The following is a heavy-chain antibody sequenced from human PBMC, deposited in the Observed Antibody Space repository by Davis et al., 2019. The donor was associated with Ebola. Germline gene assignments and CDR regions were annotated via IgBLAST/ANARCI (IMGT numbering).Heavy chain of an antibody. V-gene: IGHV3-23*01. D-gene: IGHD3-22*01. CDR3: AKVLTDYYDSSGYYFPYFDY. CDR1: GFTFSSYA. J-gene: IGHJ4*02. CDR2: ISGSGGST. Sequence: PGGSLRLSCAASGFTFSSYAMSWVRQAPGKGLEWVSAISGSGGSTYYADSVKGRFTISRDNSKNTLYLQMNSLRAEDTAVYYCAKVLTDYYDSSGYYFPYFDYWGQGTLVTVSS.